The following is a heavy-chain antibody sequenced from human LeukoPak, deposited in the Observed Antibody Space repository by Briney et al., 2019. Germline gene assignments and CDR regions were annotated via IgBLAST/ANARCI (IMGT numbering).Heavy chain of an antibody. V-gene: IGHV3-23*01. D-gene: IGHD3-16*01. CDR2: ITTSDGNT. J-gene: IGHJ4*02. CDR1: GFTFSSYT. CDR3: AQDVNSGGYGGHYFDH. Sequence: GGSLRLSCAASGFTFSSYTMSWVRQAPGKGLEWVSTITTSDGNTYYADSVRGRFTVSRDNSKNTLYLQLSSLRVEDTATYYCAQDVNSGGYGGHYFDHWGQGTQVTVSS.